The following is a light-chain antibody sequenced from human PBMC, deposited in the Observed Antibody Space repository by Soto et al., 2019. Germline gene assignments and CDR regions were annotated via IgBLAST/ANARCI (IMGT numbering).Light chain of an antibody. Sequence: DVVMTQSPDSLAVSLGERATINCKSSQSVLYNSNNKNYLAWYQQKPRQPPKLLIYCASTRESGVPDRFSGSGSGTDFTLTISSLQAEDVAVYFCQQYYSTPHTFGQGTKLEIK. CDR2: CAS. CDR1: QSVLYNSNNKNY. CDR3: QQYYSTPHT. J-gene: IGKJ2*01. V-gene: IGKV4-1*01.